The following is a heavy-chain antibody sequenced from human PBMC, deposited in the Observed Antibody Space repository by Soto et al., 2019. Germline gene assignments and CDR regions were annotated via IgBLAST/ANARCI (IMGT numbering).Heavy chain of an antibody. CDR2: ISSSDSII. D-gene: IGHD3-22*01. CDR3: ARDLGYYYSSGYCDY. Sequence: GESLRLSCAASGFTFSDYYMSWIRQAPGKGLEWVSYISSSDSIIYYADSVKGRFTISRDTGKHSLYLKINSQRAEDTAGYERARDLGYYYSSGYCDYCGQGPLGAIFS. J-gene: IGHJ4*02. V-gene: IGHV3-11*01. CDR1: GFTFSDYY.